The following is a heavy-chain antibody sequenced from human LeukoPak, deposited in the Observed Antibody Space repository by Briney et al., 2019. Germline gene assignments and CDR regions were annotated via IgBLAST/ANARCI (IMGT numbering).Heavy chain of an antibody. CDR1: GGSFSGYY. Sequence: PSETLSLTCAVYGGSFSGYYWSWIRQPPGKGLEWIGEINHSGSTNYNPSLKSRVTISVDTSKNQFSLKLSSVTAADTAVYYCARCLRVTTNHDAFDIWGQGTMVTVSS. J-gene: IGHJ3*02. D-gene: IGHD4-17*01. V-gene: IGHV4-34*01. CDR3: ARCLRVTTNHDAFDI. CDR2: INHSGST.